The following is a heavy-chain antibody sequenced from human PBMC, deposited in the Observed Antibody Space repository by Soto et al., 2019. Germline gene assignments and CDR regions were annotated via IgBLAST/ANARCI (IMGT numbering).Heavy chain of an antibody. J-gene: IGHJ4*02. CDR3: VREVCSGGLCKVFDY. V-gene: IGHV3-74*01. D-gene: IGHD2-15*01. CDR2: IDGVGTVI. Sequence: EVHLVESGGDLVQPGGSLRLSCAASGFTFSSYWMHWARQAPGKGLVWLSSIDGVGTVIPHADSVKGRFTVSRDNAKNTLYPQMNSLRAEDTAVYYCVREVCSGGLCKVFDYWGQGTPVTVSS. CDR1: GFTFSSYW.